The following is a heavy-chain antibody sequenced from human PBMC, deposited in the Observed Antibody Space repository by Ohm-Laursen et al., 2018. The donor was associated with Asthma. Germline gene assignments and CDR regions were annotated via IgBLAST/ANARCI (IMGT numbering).Heavy chain of an antibody. J-gene: IGHJ6*02. CDR1: GYTFSRYS. D-gene: IGHD3-16*02. CDR2: ISSSGGST. CDR3: AKVVLIDV. V-gene: IGHV3-23*01. Sequence: SLRLSCAASGYTFSRYSIHWIRQAPGKGLEWVSGISSSGGSTYYADNVKGRFTISRDNSKNTLYLQMNSLRAEDTAVYYCAKVVLIDVWGQGTTVTVSS.